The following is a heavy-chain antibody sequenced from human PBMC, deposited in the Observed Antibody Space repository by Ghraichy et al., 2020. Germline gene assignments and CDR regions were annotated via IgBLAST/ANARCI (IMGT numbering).Heavy chain of an antibody. D-gene: IGHD3-22*01. CDR3: AKEMDSSGYYSFRGDYYGMDV. J-gene: IGHJ6*02. V-gene: IGHV3-30*18. Sequence: GGSLRLSCAASGFTFSRYGMHWVRQAPGKGLEWVAVTSYDGSNKIYADSVKGRLTISRDNSKNMLYLQMNSLRAEDTAVYYCAKEMDSSGYYSFRGDYYGMDVWGQGTTVTVSS. CDR1: GFTFSRYG. CDR2: TSYDGSNK.